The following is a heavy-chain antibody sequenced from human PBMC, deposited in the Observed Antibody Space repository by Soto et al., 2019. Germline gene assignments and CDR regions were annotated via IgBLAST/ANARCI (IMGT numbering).Heavy chain of an antibody. CDR1: GGSISRGYYY. V-gene: IGHV4-31*03. J-gene: IGHJ3*02. CDR2: IYYSGST. Sequence: QVQLQESGPGLVKPSQTLSLTCTVSGGSISRGYYYWNWIRQHPGKGLEWIGYIYYSGSTYYNPSLKSRVTISVDTSKNQFSLRLNSVTAADTAVYYCARDLWEGYYDSSGQGAFDIWGQGTMVTVSS. CDR3: ARDLWEGYYDSSGQGAFDI. D-gene: IGHD3-22*01.